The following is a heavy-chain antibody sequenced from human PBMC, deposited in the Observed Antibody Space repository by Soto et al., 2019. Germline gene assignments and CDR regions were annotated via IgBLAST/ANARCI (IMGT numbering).Heavy chain of an antibody. CDR3: ARGFLEWLSHPYYGMDV. Sequence: QVLLQESGPGLMKPSQTLSLTCTVSGGSISSGGYYWSWIRQHPGKGLEWVGYIYYSRTTYYNPSLNSRVSISEDTSKNQFSLNLSSVTAADTAVYYCARGFLEWLSHPYYGMDVWGQGTTVTVSS. D-gene: IGHD3-3*01. CDR1: GGSISSGGYY. CDR2: IYYSRTT. J-gene: IGHJ6*02. V-gene: IGHV4-31*03.